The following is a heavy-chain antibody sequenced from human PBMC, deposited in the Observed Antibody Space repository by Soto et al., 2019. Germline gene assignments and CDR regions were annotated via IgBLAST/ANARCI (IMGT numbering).Heavy chain of an antibody. D-gene: IGHD5-18*01. CDR2: IIPQFPTP. Sequence: QVQLVQSGAEVRKRGSSVKVSCKSSGGIFRSHAISWVRQAPGQGLEWMGAIIPQFPTPYYAQKFQDRVTITADESTTTAYMALNSLRSDDTAVYFCARDAADTPMVYWGQGTLLTVSS. V-gene: IGHV1-69*01. CDR1: GGIFRSHA. J-gene: IGHJ4*02. CDR3: ARDAADTPMVY.